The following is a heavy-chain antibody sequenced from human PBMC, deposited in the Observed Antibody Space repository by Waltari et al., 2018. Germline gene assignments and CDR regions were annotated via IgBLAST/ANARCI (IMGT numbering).Heavy chain of an antibody. V-gene: IGHV3-11*01. CDR1: GFSFSDYY. CDR3: ARAREQNYDFWNGYSFYFDH. J-gene: IGHJ4*02. D-gene: IGHD3-3*01. CDR2: ISSRDKII. Sequence: QVQLVESGGGLVHPGGSLRLSCAASGFSFSDYYMTWNRPAPGKGLEWIAYISSRDKIIYHADSVKGRFTISRDNAKNSLFLQMKSLRAEGTAVYYCARAREQNYDFWNGYSFYFDHWGQGALVTVSS.